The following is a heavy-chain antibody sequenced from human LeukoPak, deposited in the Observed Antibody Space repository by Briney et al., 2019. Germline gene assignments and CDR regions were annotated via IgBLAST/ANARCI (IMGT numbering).Heavy chain of an antibody. CDR1: GYTFTSYD. V-gene: IGHV1-8*01. CDR3: ARDCCYYDSSGYYYPFLGTPPYYGMDV. J-gene: IGHJ6*02. Sequence: GASVKVSCKASGYTFTSYDINWVRQATGQGLEWMGWMNPNSGNTGYAQKFQGRVTMTRDTSTSTVYMELSSLRSEDTAVYYCARDCCYYDSSGYYYPFLGTPPYYGMDVWGQGTTVTVSS. CDR2: MNPNSGNT. D-gene: IGHD3-22*01.